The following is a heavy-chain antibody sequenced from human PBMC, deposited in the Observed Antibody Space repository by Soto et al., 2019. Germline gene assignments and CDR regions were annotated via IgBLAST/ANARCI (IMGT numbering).Heavy chain of an antibody. D-gene: IGHD3-9*01. V-gene: IGHV4-59*08. Sequence: SETLSLTFTISGRSIRRYYWSWIRQPPGKGLGWVGYIYCSGSTNYNPSLKSRVTISVDTSKNQFSLKLSSVTAADTAVFFFAQKAAYDILTGYQVDYFDYWGQGTLVTVSS. CDR2: IYCSGST. CDR3: AQKAAYDILTGYQVDYFDY. CDR1: GRSIRRYY. J-gene: IGHJ4*02.